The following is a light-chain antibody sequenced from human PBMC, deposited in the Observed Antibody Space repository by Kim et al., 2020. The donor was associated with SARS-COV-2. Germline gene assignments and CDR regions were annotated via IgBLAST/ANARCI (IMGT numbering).Light chain of an antibody. CDR2: DAS. Sequence: DIQMTQSPSTLSASVGDRVTITCRVSQSISSWLAWYQQKPGKAPKLLIYDASSLESGVPSRFSGSGSGTEFTLTISSLQPDDFATYYCQQYNSYSPCTFGQGTKVDIK. CDR3: QQYNSYSPCT. V-gene: IGKV1-5*01. CDR1: QSISSW. J-gene: IGKJ1*01.